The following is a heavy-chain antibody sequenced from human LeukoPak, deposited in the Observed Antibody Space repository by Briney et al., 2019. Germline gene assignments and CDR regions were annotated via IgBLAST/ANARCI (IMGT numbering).Heavy chain of an antibody. D-gene: IGHD3-3*01. V-gene: IGHV4-34*01. Sequence: SETLSLTCAVYGGSFSGYYWSWIRQPPGKGLEWIGEINHSGSTNCNPSLKSRVTISVDTSKNQFSLKLSSVTAADTAVYYCARAGSAGFWSGPPVDYWGQGTLVTVSS. CDR1: GGSFSGYY. CDR2: INHSGST. J-gene: IGHJ4*02. CDR3: ARAGSAGFWSGPPVDY.